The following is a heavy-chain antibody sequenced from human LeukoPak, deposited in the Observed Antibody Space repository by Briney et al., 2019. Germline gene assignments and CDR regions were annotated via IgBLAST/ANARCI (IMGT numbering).Heavy chain of an antibody. CDR3: ARASRGSVLDV. CDR2: INAGNGNT. CDR1: GYTFTSYA. D-gene: IGHD4/OR15-4a*01. V-gene: IGHV1-3*03. Sequence: ASVKVSCKDSGYTFTSYAMHWVRQAPGQRLEWMGWINAGNGNTKYSQEFQGRVTITRHTSASTAHMELSSLRSGDMAVYHCARASRGSVLDVWGKETTVTLPS. J-gene: IGHJ6*04.